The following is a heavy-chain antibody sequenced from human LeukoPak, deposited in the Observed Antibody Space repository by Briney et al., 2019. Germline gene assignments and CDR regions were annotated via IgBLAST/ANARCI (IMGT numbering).Heavy chain of an antibody. CDR2: IIPIFGTA. V-gene: IGHV1-69*13. D-gene: IGHD4-17*01. CDR1: GGTFSSYA. Sequence: SVKVSCKASGGTFSSYAISWVRQAPGQGLEWMGGIIPIFGTANYAQKFQGRVTITADESTSTAYMELSSLRSEDTAVYYCASLREVTTGLGYYYYGMDVWGQGTTVTVSS. CDR3: ASLREVTTGLGYYYYGMDV. J-gene: IGHJ6*02.